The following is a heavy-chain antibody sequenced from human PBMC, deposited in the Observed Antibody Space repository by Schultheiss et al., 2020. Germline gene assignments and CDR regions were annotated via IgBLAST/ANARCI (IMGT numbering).Heavy chain of an antibody. J-gene: IGHJ3*02. CDR3: ARPFRSRPYDAFDI. CDR2: ITYDGSNT. Sequence: GGSLRLSCAASGFTFNSYGMRWVRQAPGKGLEWVSVITYDGSNTYYADSVKGRFTISRDNAKNTLYLQMNSLRAEDTAVYYCARPFRSRPYDAFDIWGQGTMVTVS. D-gene: IGHD1-1*01. V-gene: IGHV3-30*03. CDR1: GFTFNSYG.